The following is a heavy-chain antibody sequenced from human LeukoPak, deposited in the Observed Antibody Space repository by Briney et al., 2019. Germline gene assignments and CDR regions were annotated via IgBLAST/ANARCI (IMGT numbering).Heavy chain of an antibody. J-gene: IGHJ4*02. CDR2: ISWNSGSI. CDR1: GFTFDDYA. D-gene: IGHD3-22*01. Sequence: PGRSLRLSCAASGFTFDDYAMHWVRQAPGMGLEWVSGISWNSGSIGYADSVKGRFTISRDNTKNSLYLQMNSLRAEDTAVYYCATSRDSSGVDWGQGNLVTVSS. CDR3: ATSRDSSGVD. V-gene: IGHV3-9*01.